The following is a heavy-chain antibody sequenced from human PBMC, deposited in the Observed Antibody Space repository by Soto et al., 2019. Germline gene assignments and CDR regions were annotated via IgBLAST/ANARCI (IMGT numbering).Heavy chain of an antibody. CDR2: ISAYNGNT. Sequence: VQLVQSGAEVKKPGASVKVSCKASGYTFTSYGISWVRQAPGQGLEWMGWISAYNGNTNYAQKLQGRVTITTDTSTSTAYMELESLRSDDTAVYYCARKTYYYGSGSLIPFDYWGQGTLVTVSS. D-gene: IGHD3-10*01. CDR3: ARKTYYYGSGSLIPFDY. V-gene: IGHV1-18*01. J-gene: IGHJ4*02. CDR1: GYTFTSYG.